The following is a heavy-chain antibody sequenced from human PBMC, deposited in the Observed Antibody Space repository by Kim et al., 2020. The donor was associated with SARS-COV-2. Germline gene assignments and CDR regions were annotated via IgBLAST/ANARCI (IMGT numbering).Heavy chain of an antibody. J-gene: IGHJ4*02. Sequence: GGSLRLSCSASGFKFDDFAMHWVRQAPGKGLEWVSGVSGNGHDVGYGASVRGRFSVSRDNGKNSLYLEMNSVSREDTALYFCAKSAGLEWFKGAFDFWGQGTLAIVSS. CDR3: AKSAGLEWFKGAFDF. CDR2: VSGNGHDV. CDR1: GFKFDDFA. V-gene: IGHV3-9*01. D-gene: IGHD3-3*01.